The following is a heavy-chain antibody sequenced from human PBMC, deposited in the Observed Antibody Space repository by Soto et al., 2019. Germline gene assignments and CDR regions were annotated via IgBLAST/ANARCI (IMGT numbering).Heavy chain of an antibody. CDR1: GYTLTELS. J-gene: IGHJ1*01. V-gene: IGHV1-24*01. CDR3: ATTDGIAAAEGYPEYSQH. Sequence: ASVKVSCKVSGYTLTELSMHWVRQAPGKGLEWMGGFDPEDGETIYAQKFQGRVTMTEDTSTDTAYMELSSLRSEDTAVYYCATTDGIAAAEGYPEYSQHWGKGTLVTVPS. D-gene: IGHD6-13*01. CDR2: FDPEDGET.